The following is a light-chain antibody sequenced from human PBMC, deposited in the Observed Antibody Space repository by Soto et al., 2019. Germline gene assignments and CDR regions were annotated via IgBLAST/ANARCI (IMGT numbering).Light chain of an antibody. CDR2: DNN. J-gene: IGLJ3*02. CDR3: QSYDSSLSESGWV. CDR1: SSNIGAGYD. Sequence: QYVLTQPPSVSGAPGQRVTISCTGSSSNIGAGYDVHWYQLLPGTAPKLLIYDNNNRPSGVPDRFSGSKSGTSASLAITGLQTEDEADYYCQSYDSSLSESGWVFGGGTQLTVL. V-gene: IGLV1-40*01.